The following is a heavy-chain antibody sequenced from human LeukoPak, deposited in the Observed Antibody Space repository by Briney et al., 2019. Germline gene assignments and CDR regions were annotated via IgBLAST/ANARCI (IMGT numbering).Heavy chain of an antibody. CDR3: ARGSWRLVRGAASFEF. Sequence: GRSVRLSCAASGFTFSSYAMHWVRQAAGKGLEWVAIISYDGTNKDYADSVKGRFTISRDNSKNTLYLQMNSLRTEDTAVYYCARGSWRLVRGAASFEFWGQGALVTVSS. J-gene: IGHJ4*02. V-gene: IGHV3-30-3*01. CDR2: ISYDGTNK. CDR1: GFTFSSYA. D-gene: IGHD3-10*01.